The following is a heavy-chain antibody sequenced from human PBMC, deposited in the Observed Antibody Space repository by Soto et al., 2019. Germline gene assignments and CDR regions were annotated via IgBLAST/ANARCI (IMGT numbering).Heavy chain of an antibody. CDR2: IYYSGST. D-gene: IGHD6-19*01. V-gene: IGHV4-39*01. J-gene: IGHJ3*02. CDR1: GGSISSSSYY. CDR3: ASHIAVAGTPGDAFDI. Sequence: SETLSLTCTVSGGSISSSSYYWGWIRQPPGKGLEWIGSIYYSGSTYYNPSLKSRVTISVDTSKNQFSLKLSSVTAADTAVYYCASHIAVAGTPGDAFDIWGQGTMVTVSS.